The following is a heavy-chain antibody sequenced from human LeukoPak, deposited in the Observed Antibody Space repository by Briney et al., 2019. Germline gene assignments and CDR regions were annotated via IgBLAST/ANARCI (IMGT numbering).Heavy chain of an antibody. Sequence: SETLSLTCAVSGGSISSSNWWSWVRQPPGKGLEWIGEIYHSGSTNYNPSLKSRVTISVDKSKNQFSLQLNSVTPEDTAVYYCARDLHGSRGEFDYWGQGTLVTVSS. CDR2: IYHSGST. CDR3: ARDLHGSRGEFDY. CDR1: GGSISSSNW. J-gene: IGHJ4*02. V-gene: IGHV4-4*02. D-gene: IGHD3-16*01.